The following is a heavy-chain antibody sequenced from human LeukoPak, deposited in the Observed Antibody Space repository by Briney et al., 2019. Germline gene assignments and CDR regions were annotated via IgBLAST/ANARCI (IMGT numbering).Heavy chain of an antibody. CDR2: IIPIFGTA. J-gene: IGHJ6*03. CDR1: GGTFSSYA. CDR3: ARETTVITSAPYYYYYYVDV. Sequence: SVKVSCKASGGTFSSYAISWVRQAPGQGLEWMGGIIPIFGTANYAQKFQGRVTITADGSTSTAYMELSSLRSEDTAVYYCARETTVITSAPYYYYYYVDVWGKGTTVTVSS. D-gene: IGHD4-11*01. V-gene: IGHV1-69*13.